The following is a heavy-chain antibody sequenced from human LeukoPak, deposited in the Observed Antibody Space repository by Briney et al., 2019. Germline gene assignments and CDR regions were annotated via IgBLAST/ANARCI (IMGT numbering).Heavy chain of an antibody. CDR2: ISSSGSTT. J-gene: IGHJ6*04. Sequence: GGSLRLSCAASGFTFSSYEMKWVRQAPGKGLEWVSYISSSGSTTYYADSVKRRFTISRDNAKNSLYLQMNSLRAEDTAVYYCAELAITMIGGVWGKGTTVTISS. CDR1: GFTFSSYE. D-gene: IGHD3-10*02. CDR3: AELAITMIGGV. V-gene: IGHV3-48*03.